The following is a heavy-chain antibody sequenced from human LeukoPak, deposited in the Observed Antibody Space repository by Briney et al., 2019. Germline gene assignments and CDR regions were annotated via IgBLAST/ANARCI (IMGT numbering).Heavy chain of an antibody. J-gene: IGHJ4*02. D-gene: IGHD6-19*01. V-gene: IGHV1-2*02. CDR3: ARERARSSGRHRLDH. Sequence: ASVKVSCKASGYTFTGYYMHWVRQAPGQGLEWMGWINPNSGGTNYAQKFQGRVTMTRDTSISTAYMELSRLRSDDTAVYYCARERARSSGRHRLDHWGQGTLVTVSS. CDR2: INPNSGGT. CDR1: GYTFTGYY.